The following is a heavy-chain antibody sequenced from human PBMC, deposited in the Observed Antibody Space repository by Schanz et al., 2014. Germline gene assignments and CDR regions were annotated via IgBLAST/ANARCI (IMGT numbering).Heavy chain of an antibody. CDR3: VRDTDYHFDY. V-gene: IGHV3-23*04. CDR1: GFIFSNFA. J-gene: IGHJ4*02. CDR2: ISGSGAGT. Sequence: EVQLVESGGGLVQPGGSLRLSCAASGFIFSNFAMEWVRQAPGKGLEWVSAISGSGAGTYYADSVKGRFTFSRDNAKNTLYLQMNSLRAEDTAVYYCVRDTDYHFDYWGQGTLVTVSS. D-gene: IGHD4-17*01.